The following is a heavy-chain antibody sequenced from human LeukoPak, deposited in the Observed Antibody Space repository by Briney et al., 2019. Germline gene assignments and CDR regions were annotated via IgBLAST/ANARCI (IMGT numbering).Heavy chain of an antibody. CDR1: GGSISSYY. V-gene: IGHV4-59*01. CDR3: ARAFGVVTSFDY. J-gene: IGHJ4*02. Sequence: PSETLSLTCTVSGGSISSYYWSWIRQPPGRELEWIGCIFYSGCTNYNPSLRSRVTISVNTSKNQFSLKLRSVTAADTAVYYCARAFGVVTSFDYWGQGTLVTVSS. D-gene: IGHD3-3*01. CDR2: IFYSGCT.